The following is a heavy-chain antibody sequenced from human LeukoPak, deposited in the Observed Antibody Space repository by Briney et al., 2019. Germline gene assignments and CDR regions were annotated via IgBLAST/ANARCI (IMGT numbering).Heavy chain of an antibody. CDR1: GYTFTSYD. V-gene: IGHV1-46*01. CDR3: ARGDIVVVPAAMLADY. Sequence: GASVKVSCKASGYTFTSYDINWVRQAPGQGLEWMGIINPSGGSTSYAQKFQGRVTMTRDTSTSTVYMELSSLRSEDTAVYYCARGDIVVVPAAMLADYWGQGTLVTVSS. D-gene: IGHD2-2*01. CDR2: INPSGGST. J-gene: IGHJ4*02.